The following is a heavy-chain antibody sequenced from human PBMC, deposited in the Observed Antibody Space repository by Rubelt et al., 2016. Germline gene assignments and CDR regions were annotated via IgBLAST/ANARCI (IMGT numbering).Heavy chain of an antibody. J-gene: IGHJ4*02. CDR2: IWYDGSNK. D-gene: IGHD5-12*01. CDR3: ARRAMATIIDY. Sequence: GKGLEWVAVIWYDGSNKYYADSVKGRFTISRDNSKNTLYLQMNSLRAEDTAVYYCARRAMATIIDYWGQGTLVTVSS. V-gene: IGHV3-33*01.